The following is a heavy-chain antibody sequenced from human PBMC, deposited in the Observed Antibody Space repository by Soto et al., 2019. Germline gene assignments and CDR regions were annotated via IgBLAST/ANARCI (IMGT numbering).Heavy chain of an antibody. CDR2: IIPILGIA. Sequence: QVQLVQSGAEVKKPGSSVKVSCKASGGTFSSYTISWVRQAPGQGLEWMGRIIPILGIANYAQKFQGRVTITADKSTSTAYMELSSLRSEDTAVYYCARSAALDSYSYYMDVWGKGTTVTVSS. V-gene: IGHV1-69*02. CDR1: GGTFSSYT. CDR3: ARSAALDSYSYYMDV. J-gene: IGHJ6*03. D-gene: IGHD6-13*01.